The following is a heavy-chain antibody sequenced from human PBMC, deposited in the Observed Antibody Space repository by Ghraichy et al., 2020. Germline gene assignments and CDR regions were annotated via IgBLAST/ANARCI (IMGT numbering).Heavy chain of an antibody. J-gene: IGHJ4*02. CDR2: INPSSGST. D-gene: IGHD1-1*01. V-gene: IGHV1-46*01. CDR3: ARSDDLDSDY. CDR1: GYTFTNYQ. Sequence: ASVKVSCKGSGYTFTNYQMHWVRQAPGQGLEWMGIINPSSGSTTYAQKFQGRVAMTRDTSTSTFYMELSSLRSEDTAVYYCARSDDLDSDYWGQGTLVTVSS.